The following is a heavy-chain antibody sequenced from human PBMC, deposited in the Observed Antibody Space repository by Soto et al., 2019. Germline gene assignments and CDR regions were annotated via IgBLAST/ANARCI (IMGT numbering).Heavy chain of an antibody. CDR3: ARDHGGGNLYGDSGY. D-gene: IGHD4-17*01. CDR1: GFIFSKYG. Sequence: QVQLVESGGGVVQPGRSLRLSCADSGFIFSKYGMHWVRQAPGKGLEWVAFISSDGSNKNYADSLKGRFTISRDNSKNTLYLQMNSLGAEDTAVYYCARDHGGGNLYGDSGYWGQGTLVTVSS. CDR2: ISSDGSNK. J-gene: IGHJ4*02. V-gene: IGHV3-30*03.